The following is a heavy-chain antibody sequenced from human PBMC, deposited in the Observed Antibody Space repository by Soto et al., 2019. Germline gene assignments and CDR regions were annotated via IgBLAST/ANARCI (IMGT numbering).Heavy chain of an antibody. V-gene: IGHV1-24*01. D-gene: IGHD3-3*01. Sequence: ASVKVSCKVSGYTLTELSMHWVRQAPGKGLEWMGGFDPEDGETIYAQKFQGRVTMTEDTSTDTAYMELSSLRSEDTAVYYCATPVLRFLEWFETGQGPYYYGMDVWGQGTTVTVSS. CDR2: FDPEDGET. CDR3: ATPVLRFLEWFETGQGPYYYGMDV. CDR1: GYTLTELS. J-gene: IGHJ6*02.